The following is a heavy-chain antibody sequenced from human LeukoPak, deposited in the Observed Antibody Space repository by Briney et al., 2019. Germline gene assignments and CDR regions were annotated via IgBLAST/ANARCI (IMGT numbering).Heavy chain of an antibody. CDR3: ATDLHFGYCTATSCANY. J-gene: IGHJ4*02. D-gene: IGHD2-2*03. Sequence: GGSLRLSCAASGFTFSEYHMNWIRQAPGKGLEWVGRIRSTPDGGATDYAAPVKGRFTISRDDSKNTLYLQMSSLRTEDTAVYYCATDLHFGYCTATSCANYWGQGTLVTVSS. CDR1: GFTFSEYH. V-gene: IGHV3-15*07. CDR2: IRSTPDGGAT.